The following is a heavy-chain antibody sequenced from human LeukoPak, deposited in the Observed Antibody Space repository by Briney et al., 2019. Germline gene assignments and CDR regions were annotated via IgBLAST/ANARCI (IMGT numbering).Heavy chain of an antibody. CDR2: IDPSDSYT. CDR3: ARDIAAAGTSYYYYGMDV. D-gene: IGHD6-13*01. V-gene: IGHV5-10-1*01. CDR1: GYSSTSYW. Sequence: GESLKISCKGSGYSSTSYWISWVRQMPGKGLEWMGRIDPSDSYTNYSPSFQGHVTISADKSISTAYLQWSSLKASDTAMYYCARDIAAAGTSYYYYGMDVWGQGTTVTVSS. J-gene: IGHJ6*02.